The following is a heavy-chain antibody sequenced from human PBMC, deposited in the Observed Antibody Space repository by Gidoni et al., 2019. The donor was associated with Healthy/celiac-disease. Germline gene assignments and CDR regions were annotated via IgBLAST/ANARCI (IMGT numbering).Heavy chain of an antibody. J-gene: IGHJ5*02. Sequence: EVQLVESGGGLVQPGRSLRLSCAASGFTLDDYAMHWVRQAPGKGLEWVSCISWNSGSIGYADSVKGRFTISRDNAKNSLYLQMNSLRAEDTALYYCAKDRAHYYGSDGGWFDPWGQGTLVTVSS. CDR1: GFTLDDYA. CDR3: AKDRAHYYGSDGGWFDP. V-gene: IGHV3-9*01. CDR2: ISWNSGSI. D-gene: IGHD3-10*01.